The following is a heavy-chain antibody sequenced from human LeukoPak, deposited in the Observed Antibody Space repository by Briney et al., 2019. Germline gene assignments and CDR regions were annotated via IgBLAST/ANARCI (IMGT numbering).Heavy chain of an antibody. CDR2: ISAYNGNT. D-gene: IGHD3-10*01. CDR1: GYTFTSYG. J-gene: IGHJ5*02. CDR3: ARGGAMVRGVTWFDP. Sequence: GASVKVSFKASGYTFTSYGISWVRQAPGQGGEWMGWISAYNGNTNYAQKLQGRVTITTDTSTSTAYMELRSLRSDDTAVYYCARGGAMVRGVTWFDPWGQGTLVTVSS. V-gene: IGHV1-18*01.